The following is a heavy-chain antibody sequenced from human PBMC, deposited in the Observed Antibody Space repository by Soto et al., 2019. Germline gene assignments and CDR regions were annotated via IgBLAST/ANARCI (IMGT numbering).Heavy chain of an antibody. CDR1: GGSISSGGYY. CDR3: AGAKTRIRHFQH. Sequence: PSETLSLTCTVSGGSISSGGYYWSWIRQHPGKGLEWIGYIYYSGSTYYNPSLKSRVTISVDTSKNQFSLKLSSVTAADTAVYYCAGAKTRIRHFQHWGQGTLVTVSS. J-gene: IGHJ1*01. V-gene: IGHV4-31*03. CDR2: IYYSGST. D-gene: IGHD2-2*01.